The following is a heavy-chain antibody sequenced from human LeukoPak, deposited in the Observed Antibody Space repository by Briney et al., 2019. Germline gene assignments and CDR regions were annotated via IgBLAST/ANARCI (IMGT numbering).Heavy chain of an antibody. CDR3: ARDYDIAVEYYFDY. V-gene: IGHV4-4*08. Sequence: PSETLSLTCTVSGGSISGYFWSWIRQPPGKGLEWIGYVHSNVDIVHNPSLKSRVTMSLDTSKNQYFLKLSSVTAADTAVYYCARDYDIAVEYYFDYWGQGTLVTVSS. D-gene: IGHD6-19*01. CDR1: GGSISGYF. J-gene: IGHJ4*02. CDR2: VHSNVDI.